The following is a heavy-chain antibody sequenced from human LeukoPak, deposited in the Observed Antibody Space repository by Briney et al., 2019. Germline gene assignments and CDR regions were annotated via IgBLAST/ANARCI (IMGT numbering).Heavy chain of an antibody. CDR2: ISYDGSNN. CDR1: GFTFSSYG. Sequence: GGSLRLSCAASGFTFSSYGMHWVRQAPGKGLEWVAVISYDGSNNYYADSVKGRFTISRDNSKNTLYLQMNSLRAEDTAVYYCARIPARVAARGDFDYWGQGTLVTVSS. D-gene: IGHD6-6*01. J-gene: IGHJ4*02. V-gene: IGHV3-30*03. CDR3: ARIPARVAARGDFDY.